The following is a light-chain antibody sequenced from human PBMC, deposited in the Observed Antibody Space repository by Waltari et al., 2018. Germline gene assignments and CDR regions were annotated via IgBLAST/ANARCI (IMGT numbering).Light chain of an antibody. CDR2: DVN. J-gene: IGLJ1*01. CDR1: HSDVGAYDY. Sequence: QSALTQPRSVSGSPGQSVTIPCTGTHSDVGAYDYVSWYQQRPGKAPKLIIYDVNERPSGVPDRFSGSKSDHKSSLTISGLQADDEADYYCCSYAGRYTNYVFGSGTKVTVL. CDR3: CSYAGRYTNYV. V-gene: IGLV2-11*01.